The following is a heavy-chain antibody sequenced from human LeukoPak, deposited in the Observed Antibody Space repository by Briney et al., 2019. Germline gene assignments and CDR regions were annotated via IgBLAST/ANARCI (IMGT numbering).Heavy chain of an antibody. J-gene: IGHJ4*02. CDR2: INHSGST. V-gene: IGHV4-38-2*02. CDR1: GYSISSGYY. Sequence: SETLSLTCTVSGYSISSGYYWGWIRQPPGKGLEWIGEINHSGSTNYNPSLKSRVTISVDTSKNQFSLKLSSVTAADTAVYYCARRDSYSSGYYYFDYWGQGTLVTVSS. D-gene: IGHD3-22*01. CDR3: ARRDSYSSGYYYFDY.